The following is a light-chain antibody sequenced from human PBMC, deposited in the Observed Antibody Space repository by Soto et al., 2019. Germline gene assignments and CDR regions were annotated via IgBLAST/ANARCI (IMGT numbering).Light chain of an antibody. CDR2: EVS. CDR1: SSDVGGYDY. J-gene: IGLJ1*01. CDR3: TSYAGNDVYV. V-gene: IGLV2-8*01. Sequence: SVLAQPPSASGSPGQSVTISCTGTSSDVGGYDYVSWYQQHPGKAPKLMIYEVSKRPSGVPDRFSASKSGNTASLTVSGLQAEDEAHYHCTSYAGNDVYVFGTGTKVTV.